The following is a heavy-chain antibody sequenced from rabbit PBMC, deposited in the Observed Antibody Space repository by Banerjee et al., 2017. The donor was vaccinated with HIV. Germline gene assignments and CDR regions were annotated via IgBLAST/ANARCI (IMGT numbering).Heavy chain of an antibody. J-gene: IGHJ3*01. CDR1: GFDFSSYY. Sequence: QSLEETGGGLVQPGGSLTLSCKASGFDFSSYYMSWVRQAPGKGLEWIGIIYAGKGSTDYASWVNGRFTISSDNAQNTVDLKMTSLTAADTATYFCARDHAGNSAYDWGLWGQGTLVTVS. CDR3: ARDHAGNSAYDWGL. CDR2: IYAGKGST. D-gene: IGHD8-1*01. V-gene: IGHV1S7*01.